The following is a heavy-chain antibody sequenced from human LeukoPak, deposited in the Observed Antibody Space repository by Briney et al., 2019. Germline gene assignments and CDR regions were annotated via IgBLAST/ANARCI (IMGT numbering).Heavy chain of an antibody. J-gene: IGHJ1*01. CDR1: GGSISSYY. CDR2: IYYSGST. V-gene: IGHV4-59*08. CDR3: ARVPSSGWYGGYFQH. D-gene: IGHD6-19*01. Sequence: SETLSLTCTVSGGSISSYYWSWIRQPPGKGLEWIGYIYYSGSTNYNPSLKSRVTISVDTSKNQFSLKLSSVTAADTAVYYCARVPSSGWYGGYFQHWGQGTLVTVSS.